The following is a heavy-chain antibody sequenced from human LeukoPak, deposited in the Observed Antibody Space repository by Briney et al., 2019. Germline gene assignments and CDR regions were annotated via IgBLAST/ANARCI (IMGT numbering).Heavy chain of an antibody. Sequence: ASVKASCKPSGHTFARYGISRVRQAPGQRLEWMGWISAYNGNTNYAQKLQGRVTMTTDTSTSTAYMELRSLRSDDTAVYYCARAYGDYVAGAFDIWGQGTMVTVSS. J-gene: IGHJ3*02. CDR2: ISAYNGNT. D-gene: IGHD4-17*01. CDR3: ARAYGDYVAGAFDI. V-gene: IGHV1-18*01. CDR1: GHTFARYG.